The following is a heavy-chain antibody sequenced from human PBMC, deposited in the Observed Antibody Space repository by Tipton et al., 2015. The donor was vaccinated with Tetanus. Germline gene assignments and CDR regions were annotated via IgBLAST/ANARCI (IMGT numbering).Heavy chain of an antibody. CDR1: GDSVSSNSAA. J-gene: IGHJ4*01. Sequence: GLVKPSQTLSINCAISGDSVSSNSAAWNWIRQSPSRGLEWLGRTYYRSKWYSDYAVSVRSRITINPDTSKNQFSLQLNSVTAADSALYFCGRGTDAYKSGNYWGQGTLVTVSS. CDR2: TYYRSKWYS. CDR3: GRGTDAYKSGNY. D-gene: IGHD5-24*01. V-gene: IGHV6-1*01.